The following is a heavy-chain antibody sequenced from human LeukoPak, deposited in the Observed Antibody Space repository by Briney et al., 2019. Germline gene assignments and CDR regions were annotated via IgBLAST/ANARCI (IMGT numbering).Heavy chain of an antibody. D-gene: IGHD6-19*01. V-gene: IGHV1-46*01. Sequence: EASVKVSCKASGYTFTSYYMHWVRQAPGQGLEWMGIINPSGGSTSYAQKFQGRVSMTRDTSTSTVYMELSSLRSADTAVYYCARDAESYSLGIAVAGKYYFDYWGQGTLVTVSS. CDR2: INPSGGST. J-gene: IGHJ4*02. CDR3: ARDAESYSLGIAVAGKYYFDY. CDR1: GYTFTSYY.